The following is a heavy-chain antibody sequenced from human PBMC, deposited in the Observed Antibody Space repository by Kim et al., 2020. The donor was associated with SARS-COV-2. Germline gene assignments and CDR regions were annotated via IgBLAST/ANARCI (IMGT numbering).Heavy chain of an antibody. D-gene: IGHD3-3*01. CDR2: ISAYNGNT. Sequence: ASVKVSCKASGYTFTNYGISWVRQAPGQGLEWMGWISAYNGNTNYAQKLQGRVTMTTDTSTSTAYMDLRSLRSDDTAVYYCARDILPYDFWSQGVGYYFYGMAVWGQGTTVTVSS. CDR1: GYTFTNYG. J-gene: IGHJ6*02. V-gene: IGHV1-18*01. CDR3: ARDILPYDFWSQGVGYYFYGMAV.